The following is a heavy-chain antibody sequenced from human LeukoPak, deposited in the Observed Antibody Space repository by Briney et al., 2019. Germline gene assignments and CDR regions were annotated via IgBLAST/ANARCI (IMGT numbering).Heavy chain of an antibody. V-gene: IGHV3-30*03. D-gene: IGHD3-22*01. J-gene: IGHJ3*02. CDR3: ARHQFRRYYYESSGSAFDI. Sequence: GGSLRLSCAASGVTFSSYGMHCVRQAPGKGLEWVAVISYDGSNKYYADSVKGRFTISRDNSKNTLYLQMNSLRAEDTAVYYCARHQFRRYYYESSGSAFDIWGRGTMVTVSS. CDR1: GVTFSSYG. CDR2: ISYDGSNK.